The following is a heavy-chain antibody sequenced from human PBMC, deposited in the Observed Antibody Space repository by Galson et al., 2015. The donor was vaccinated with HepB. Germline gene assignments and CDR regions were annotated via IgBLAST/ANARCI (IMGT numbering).Heavy chain of an antibody. V-gene: IGHV1-2*02. Sequence: SVKVSCKASGYTFIDFGISWVRQAPGQGPEWMGWINPNSGGTNYAQKFQGSVTMTRDTSINTAYMELSRLTSDDTAVYYCAKPRLLHTFDYWGQGTLVTVSS. CDR3: AKPRLLHTFDY. CDR1: GYTFIDFG. D-gene: IGHD2-15*01. J-gene: IGHJ4*02. CDR2: INPNSGGT.